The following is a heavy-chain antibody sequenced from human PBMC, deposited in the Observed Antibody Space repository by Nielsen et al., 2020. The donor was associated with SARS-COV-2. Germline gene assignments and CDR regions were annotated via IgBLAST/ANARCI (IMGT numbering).Heavy chain of an antibody. Sequence: GGSLRLSCAASGFTFDDYGMSWVRQAPGKGLEWVSGINWNGGSTGYADSVKGRFTISRDNAKNSLYLQMNSLRAEDTALYHCARDLCSSTSCNNWFDPWGQGTLVTVPS. CDR2: INWNGGST. J-gene: IGHJ5*02. CDR1: GFTFDDYG. CDR3: ARDLCSSTSCNNWFDP. D-gene: IGHD2-2*01. V-gene: IGHV3-20*01.